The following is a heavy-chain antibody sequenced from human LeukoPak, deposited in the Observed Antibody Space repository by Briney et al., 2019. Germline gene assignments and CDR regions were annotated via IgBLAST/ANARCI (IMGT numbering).Heavy chain of an antibody. J-gene: IGHJ4*02. Sequence: GGSLRLSCAASGFTFSIYAMSWVRQAPGKGLEWVAAISGVDGSTYYADSVKGRFTISRDISKNTLYLQMNSLRAEDTAVYYCGRLAHNAWYAVDHWGQGTLVTVSS. CDR2: ISGVDGST. CDR1: GFTFSIYA. V-gene: IGHV3-23*01. CDR3: GRLAHNAWYAVDH. D-gene: IGHD6-13*01.